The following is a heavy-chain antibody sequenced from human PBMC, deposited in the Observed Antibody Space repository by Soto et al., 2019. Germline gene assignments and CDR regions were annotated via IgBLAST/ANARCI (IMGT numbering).Heavy chain of an antibody. V-gene: IGHV4-59*11. J-gene: IGHJ4*02. CDR3: ARVRTGYFDY. CDR2: IYYNGNT. D-gene: IGHD3-9*01. CDR1: GGAISDHY. Sequence: SETLSLTCTVSGGAISDHYWSFIRQPPGKGLEWIGYIYYNGNTNYNPSLESRVTISVDRSRNQFSLRLTSLTAADTAVYYCARVRTGYFDYWGRGALVTVSS.